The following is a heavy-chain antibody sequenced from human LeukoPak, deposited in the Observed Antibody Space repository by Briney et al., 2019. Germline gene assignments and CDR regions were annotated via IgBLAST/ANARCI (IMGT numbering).Heavy chain of an antibody. Sequence: PGWSLRLSCPSSGLTYIDYLMRWLRQAPGKGREGVSYISSSGSTIYYADSVKGRFTISRDNARNSLYLQMNSLRAEDTAVYYCARDHWNDGEDYWGQGTLVTVSS. J-gene: IGHJ4*02. D-gene: IGHD1-1*01. CDR3: ARDHWNDGEDY. CDR2: ISSSGSTI. V-gene: IGHV3-11*04. CDR1: GLTYIDYL.